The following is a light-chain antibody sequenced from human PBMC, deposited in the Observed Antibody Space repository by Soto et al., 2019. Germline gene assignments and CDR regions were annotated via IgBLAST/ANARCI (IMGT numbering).Light chain of an antibody. V-gene: IGLV2-23*02. CDR2: EVS. CDR3: CSYVGSYTLA. CDR1: SSDVGSYSL. Sequence: QSALTQPASVSGSPGQSITISCTGTSSDVGSYSLVSWFQQHPGKVPKLILYEVSERPSGVSDRFSGFKSGNTASLTISGLQADDEADYYCCSYVGSYTLAFGGGTKLTVL. J-gene: IGLJ2*01.